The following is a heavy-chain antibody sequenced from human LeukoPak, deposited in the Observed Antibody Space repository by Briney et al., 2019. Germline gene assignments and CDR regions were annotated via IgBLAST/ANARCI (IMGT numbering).Heavy chain of an antibody. CDR2: IYHSGST. CDR1: GGSISSGGYS. J-gene: IGHJ5*02. V-gene: IGHV4-30-2*01. D-gene: IGHD2-2*01. Sequence: SQTLSLTCAVSGGSISSGGYSWSWIRQPPGRGLEWIGYIYHSGSTYYNPSLKSRVTISVDRSKNQFSLKLSSVSAADTAVYYCARGAGYCSSTSCLENNWFDPWGQGTLVTVSS. CDR3: ARGAGYCSSTSCLENNWFDP.